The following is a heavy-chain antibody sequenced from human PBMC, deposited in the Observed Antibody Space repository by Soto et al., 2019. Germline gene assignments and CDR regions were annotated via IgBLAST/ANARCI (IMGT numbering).Heavy chain of an antibody. Sequence: EVQLLESGGGLVQPGRSLRLSCAASGFTFSNYAMSWVRQAPGQGLDWVSAISGSGGTTYYADSVKGRFTISGDNSKTTLFLQMNSLRAEDAAVYYCAKFFVETGSNSGWPWSFHYWGQGTRVTVSS. V-gene: IGHV3-23*01. CDR3: AKFFVETGSNSGWPWSFHY. CDR2: ISGSGGTT. J-gene: IGHJ4*02. CDR1: GFTFSNYA. D-gene: IGHD6-25*01.